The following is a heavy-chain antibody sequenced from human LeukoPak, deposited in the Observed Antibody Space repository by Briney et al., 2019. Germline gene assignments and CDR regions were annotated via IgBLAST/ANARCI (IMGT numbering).Heavy chain of an antibody. CDR1: GFTLSSYA. CDR3: RSGDYDGRTDY. Sequence: PGGSLRLSCAASGFTLSSYAMSWVRQAPGKGLEWVSAISGSGGSTYYADSVKGRFTISRDNSKNTLYLQMNSLRAEDTAVYYCRSGDYDGRTDYWGQGTLVTVSS. CDR2: ISGSGGST. D-gene: IGHD4-17*01. V-gene: IGHV3-23*01. J-gene: IGHJ4*02.